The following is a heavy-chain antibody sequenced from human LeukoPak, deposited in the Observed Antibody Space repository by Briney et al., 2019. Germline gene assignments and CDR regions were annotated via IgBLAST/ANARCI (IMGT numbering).Heavy chain of an antibody. D-gene: IGHD1-26*01. V-gene: IGHV1-69*13. CDR1: GGTFSGYA. CDR3: ARGPRIVGATYFDY. J-gene: IGHJ4*02. CDR2: IIPIFGTA. Sequence: GASVKVSCKASGGTFSGYAISWVRQAPGQGLEWMGGIIPIFGTANYAQKFQGRVTITADESTSTAYMELSSLRSEDTAVYYCARGPRIVGATYFDYWGQGTLVTVSS.